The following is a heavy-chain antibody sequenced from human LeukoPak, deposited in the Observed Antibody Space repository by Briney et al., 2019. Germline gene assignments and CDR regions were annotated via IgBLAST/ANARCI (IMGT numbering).Heavy chain of an antibody. CDR3: ARERFGSIGLWY. D-gene: IGHD3-10*01. CDR2: MNPNSGNT. J-gene: IGHJ4*02. Sequence: ASVKVSCKASGYTFTSYDINWVRQATGQGLEWMGWMNPNSGNTGYAQKFQGRVTITRNTSISTAYMELSRLRSEDTAVYYCARERFGSIGLWYWGQGTLVTVSS. V-gene: IGHV1-8*03. CDR1: GYTFTSYD.